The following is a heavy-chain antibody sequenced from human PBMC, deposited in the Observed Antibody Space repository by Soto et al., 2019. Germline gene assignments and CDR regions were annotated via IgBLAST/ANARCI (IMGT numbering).Heavy chain of an antibody. CDR3: ARVRGYSFNNYFDY. V-gene: IGHV3-21*01. Sequence: GGSLRLSCAASGFTFSSYSINWGRQAPGKGLEWVSSISSSSSYIYYADSVKGRFTISRDNAKNSLYLQMNSLRAEDTAVYYCARVRGYSFNNYFDYWGQGTLVTVSS. CDR1: GFTFSSYS. CDR2: ISSSSSYI. J-gene: IGHJ4*02. D-gene: IGHD5-18*01.